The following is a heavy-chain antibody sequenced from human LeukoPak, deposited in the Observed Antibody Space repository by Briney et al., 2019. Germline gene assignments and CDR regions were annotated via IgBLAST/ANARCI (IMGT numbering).Heavy chain of an antibody. CDR1: GFTFSSYW. CDR2: IKQDGSEK. V-gene: IGHV3-7*01. J-gene: IGHJ4*02. D-gene: IGHD3-3*01. Sequence: PGGSLRLSCAASGFTFSSYWMSWVRQAPGKGEEWVANIKQDGSEKHYVDSVKGRLTISRDNAKNLLYLQMNSLRVEDTAVYYCAGGPGFLIDCWGQGTLVTVSS. CDR3: AGGPGFLIDC.